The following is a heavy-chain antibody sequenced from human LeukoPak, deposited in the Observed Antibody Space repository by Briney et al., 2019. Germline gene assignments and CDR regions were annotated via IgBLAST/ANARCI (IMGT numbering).Heavy chain of an antibody. D-gene: IGHD5-24*01. V-gene: IGHV3-74*01. J-gene: IGHJ4*02. CDR3: VRDGDDFNFDY. CDR2: VKGDGTFT. CDR1: GFTFSSHW. Sequence: GGSLRLSCAASGFTFSSHWMHWVRQAPGKGLVWVSRVKGDGTFTNYADSVYGRFTISRDNAKNTLYLHMHSLRAEDTAVYYCVRDGDDFNFDYWGQGNLVTVSS.